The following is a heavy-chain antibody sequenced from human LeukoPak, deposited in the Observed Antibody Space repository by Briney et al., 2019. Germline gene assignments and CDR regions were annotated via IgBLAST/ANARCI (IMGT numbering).Heavy chain of an antibody. CDR1: GFTFNTYA. V-gene: IGHV3-23*01. CDR2: ISGSGPNT. CDR3: ANDKPLDF. J-gene: IGHJ4*02. Sequence: PGGSLRLSCSASGFTFNTYAMSWVRQAPGKGLEWVSTISGSGPNTYFADSVKGRFTISRDNSKTTLYLQMSSLRAEDTAIYYCANDKPLDFWGQGTLVIVSS.